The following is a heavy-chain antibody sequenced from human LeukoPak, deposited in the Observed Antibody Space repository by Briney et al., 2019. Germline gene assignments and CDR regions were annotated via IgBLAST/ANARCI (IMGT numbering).Heavy chain of an antibody. CDR2: INPNSGGT. V-gene: IGHV1-2*02. CDR1: GYTFTGYY. Sequence: ASVKVSCKASGYTFTGYYMHWVRQAPGQGLEWMGWINPNSGGTNYAQKFQGRVTMTRDTSISTAYMELSRLRSDDTAVYYCAREYYYDSSGYYPDDYWGQGTLVTVSS. D-gene: IGHD3-22*01. J-gene: IGHJ4*02. CDR3: AREYYYDSSGYYPDDY.